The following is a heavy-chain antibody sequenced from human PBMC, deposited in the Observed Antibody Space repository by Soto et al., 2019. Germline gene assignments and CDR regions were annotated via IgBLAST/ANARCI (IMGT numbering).Heavy chain of an antibody. Sequence: QVQLVQSGAEVKKPGSSVKVSCKASGGTFIMYAISWVRQAPGQGLEWMGGIIPSFGTANYAKKFQGRVTITAEEATSTAYMEQTSLRSDHTAVYYCAYSGSYRYCFAWGGQGSLVTVSS. V-gene: IGHV1-69*01. J-gene: IGHJ4*02. D-gene: IGHD1-26*01. CDR1: GGTFIMYA. CDR3: AYSGSYRYCFAW. CDR2: IIPSFGTA.